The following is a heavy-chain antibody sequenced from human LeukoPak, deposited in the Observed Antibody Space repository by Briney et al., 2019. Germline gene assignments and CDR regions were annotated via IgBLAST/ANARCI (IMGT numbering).Heavy chain of an antibody. V-gene: IGHV4-34*01. CDR1: GGSFSGYY. D-gene: IGHD2-2*01. Sequence: SETLSLTCAVYGGSFSGYYWSWIRQPPGKGLEWIGEINHSGSTNYNPSLKSRATISVDTSKNQFSLKLSSVTAADTAVYYCAREHCSSTSCLQTFDYWGQGTLVTVSS. CDR3: AREHCSSTSCLQTFDY. J-gene: IGHJ4*02. CDR2: INHSGST.